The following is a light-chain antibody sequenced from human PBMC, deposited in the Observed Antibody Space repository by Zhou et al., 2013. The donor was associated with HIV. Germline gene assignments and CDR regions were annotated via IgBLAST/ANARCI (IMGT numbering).Light chain of an antibody. J-gene: IGKJ1*01. Sequence: EIVLTQSPGTLSLSPGERATLSCRASQSISSNYLTWYQQKPGQAPRLLVYGASNRATGIPQRFSGSGSGTDFTLTITKLEPEDFVVYYCQQYGSSPWTFGQGTKVEIK. CDR3: QQYGSSPWT. CDR2: GAS. CDR1: QSISSNY. V-gene: IGKV3-20*01.